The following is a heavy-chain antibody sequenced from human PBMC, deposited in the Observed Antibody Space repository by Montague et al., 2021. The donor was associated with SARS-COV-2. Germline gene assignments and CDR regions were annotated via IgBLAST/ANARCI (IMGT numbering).Heavy chain of an antibody. CDR2: INNSGST. Sequence: SETLSLTCAVYGGSFNDYYWSWIRQPPGKGLEWIGQINNSGSTNYNPSLKSRVTISVDTSKNQFSLKLRSMTAADTAVYYCARGRVGITMILLVIGYSYYLDDWGQGTLVTVSS. V-gene: IGHV4-34*01. CDR3: ARGRVGITMILLVIGYSYYLDD. CDR1: GGSFNDYY. J-gene: IGHJ4*02. D-gene: IGHD3-22*01.